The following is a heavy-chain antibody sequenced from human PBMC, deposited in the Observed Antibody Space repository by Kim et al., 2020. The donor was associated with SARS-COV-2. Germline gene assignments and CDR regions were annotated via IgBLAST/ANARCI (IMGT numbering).Heavy chain of an antibody. V-gene: IGHV4-31*03. CDR3: ARARITMIVVDAFDI. CDR2: IYYSGST. D-gene: IGHD3-22*01. CDR1: GGSISSGGYY. Sequence: SETLSLTCTVSGGSISSGGYYWSWIRQHPGKGLEWLGYIYYSGSTYYNPSLKSRVTISVDTSKNQFSLKLSSVTAADTAVYYCARARITMIVVDAFDIWGQGTMVTVSS. J-gene: IGHJ3*02.